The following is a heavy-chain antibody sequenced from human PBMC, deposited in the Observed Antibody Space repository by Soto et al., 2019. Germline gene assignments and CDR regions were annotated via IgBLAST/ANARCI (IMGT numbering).Heavy chain of an antibody. CDR1: GFSLSTTGMC. V-gene: IGHV2-70*12. D-gene: IGHD3-22*01. J-gene: IGHJ3*02. CDR2: IDWDGVQ. CDR3: AHYSDGYYYTYHDAFHI. Sequence: SGPTLVNPTQTLMLTCTFSGFSLSTTGMCVSWIRQPPGKALQWLALIDWDGVQYYSTSLKTRLTISKGTSENQVVLTMTNMDPVDTATYYCAHYSDGYYYTYHDAFHIWGQGTMVTVSS.